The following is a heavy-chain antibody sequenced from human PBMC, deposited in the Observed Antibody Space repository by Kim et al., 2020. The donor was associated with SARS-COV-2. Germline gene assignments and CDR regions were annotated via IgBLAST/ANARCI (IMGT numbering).Heavy chain of an antibody. J-gene: IGHJ4*02. CDR3: ARSSWFGESSSFDY. Sequence: NDQKFQGSVTSTADESTSTAYMGLSSLRSEDTAVYYCARSSWFGESSSFDYWGQGTLVTVSS. D-gene: IGHD3-10*01. V-gene: IGHV1-69*01.